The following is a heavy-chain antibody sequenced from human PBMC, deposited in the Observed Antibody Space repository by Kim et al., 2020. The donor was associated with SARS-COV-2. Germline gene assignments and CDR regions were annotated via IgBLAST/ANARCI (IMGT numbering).Heavy chain of an antibody. CDR1: GFTFSSYA. CDR3: ARDSSGWYGVNWFDP. J-gene: IGHJ5*02. D-gene: IGHD6-19*01. CDR2: ISYDGSNK. V-gene: IGHV3-30*04. Sequence: GGSLRLSCAASGFTFSSYAMHWVRQAPGKGLEWVAVISYDGSNKYYADSVKGRFTISRDNSKNTLYLQMNSLRAEDTAVYYCARDSSGWYGVNWFDPWGQGTLVTVSS.